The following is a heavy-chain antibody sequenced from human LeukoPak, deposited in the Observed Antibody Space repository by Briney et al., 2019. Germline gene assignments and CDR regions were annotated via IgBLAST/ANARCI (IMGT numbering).Heavy chain of an antibody. V-gene: IGHV3-48*01. Sequence: GGSLRLSCAASGFTFSSYHMNWVRQAPGKGLEWVSYISSSSSAIYYADSVKGRFTISRDNAKKSLYLQMSSLRAEDTAAYYCARDYSYSFDQWGQGTLVTVSS. CDR1: GFTFSSYH. J-gene: IGHJ4*02. D-gene: IGHD5-18*01. CDR3: ARDYSYSFDQ. CDR2: ISSSSSAI.